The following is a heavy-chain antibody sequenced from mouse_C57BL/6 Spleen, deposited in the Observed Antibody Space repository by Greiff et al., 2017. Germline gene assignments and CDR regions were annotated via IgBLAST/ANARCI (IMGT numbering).Heavy chain of an antibody. J-gene: IGHJ2*01. CDR1: GYSITSGYY. CDR2: ISYDGSN. Sequence: EVQRVESGPGLVKPSQSLSLTCSVTGYSITSGYYWNWIRQFPGNKLEWMGYISYDGSNNYNPSLKNRISITRDTSKNQFFLKLNSVTTEDTATYYCAREDYGSSYCFDYWGQGTTLTVSS. D-gene: IGHD1-1*01. V-gene: IGHV3-6*01. CDR3: AREDYGSSYCFDY.